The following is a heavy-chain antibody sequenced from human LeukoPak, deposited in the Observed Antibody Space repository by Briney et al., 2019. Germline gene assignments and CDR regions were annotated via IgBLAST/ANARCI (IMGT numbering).Heavy chain of an antibody. J-gene: IGHJ3*02. CDR3: ARDADYGGSPDSFDI. V-gene: IGHV3-53*01. D-gene: IGHD4-23*01. CDR1: GFTVSSKH. Sequence: GGSLRLSCAASGFTVSSKHMRWVRQAPGKGLKWVSIIYSGGTKYYSESVKGRFTISRDNSNNTLYLQMHSLRAEDTAVYYCARDADYGGSPDSFDIWGRGTIVTVSS. CDR2: IYSGGTK.